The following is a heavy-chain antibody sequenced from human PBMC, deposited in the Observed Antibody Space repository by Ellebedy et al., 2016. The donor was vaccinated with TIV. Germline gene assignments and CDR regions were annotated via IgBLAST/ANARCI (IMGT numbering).Heavy chain of an antibody. CDR3: ARNSGGEFTSSSPFDS. J-gene: IGHJ4*02. V-gene: IGHV4-34*01. D-gene: IGHD6-6*01. Sequence: MPSETLSLTCGVYGGSFSGYFWSWIRQPPGKGLEWIGEVNHSGSTNYNPSPKSRVTISVDTSNNQLSLKLSSVTAADTSVYFCARNSGGEFTSSSPFDSWGQGTLVTVSS. CDR2: VNHSGST. CDR1: GGSFSGYF.